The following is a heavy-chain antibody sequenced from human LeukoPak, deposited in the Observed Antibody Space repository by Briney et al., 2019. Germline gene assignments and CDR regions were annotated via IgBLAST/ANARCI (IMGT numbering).Heavy chain of an antibody. V-gene: IGHV1-8*01. J-gene: IGHJ3*02. Sequence: ASVKVSCKASGYTFTSYDINWVRQATGQGLEWMGWMNPNSGNTGYAQKFQGRVTITTDESTSTAYMELSSLRSEDTAVYYCARENYDTLGGAFDIWGQGTMVTVSS. CDR2: MNPNSGNT. CDR3: ARENYDTLGGAFDI. D-gene: IGHD3-3*01. CDR1: GYTFTSYD.